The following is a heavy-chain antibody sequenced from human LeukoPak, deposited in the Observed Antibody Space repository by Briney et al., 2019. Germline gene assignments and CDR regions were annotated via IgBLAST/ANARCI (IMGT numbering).Heavy chain of an antibody. Sequence: GRSLRLSCAASGFTFSSYGMHWVRQAPGKGLVWVAVIWYDGSNKYYADSVKGRFTISRDNSKNTLYLQMNSLRAEDTAVYYCARDSDTLYDYVWGTVDYWGQGTLVTVSS. CDR1: GFTFSSYG. CDR2: IWYDGSNK. J-gene: IGHJ4*02. V-gene: IGHV3-33*01. D-gene: IGHD3-16*01. CDR3: ARDSDTLYDYVWGTVDY.